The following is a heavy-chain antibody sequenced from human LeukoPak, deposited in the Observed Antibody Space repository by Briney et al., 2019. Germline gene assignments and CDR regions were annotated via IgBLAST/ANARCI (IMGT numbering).Heavy chain of an antibody. D-gene: IGHD3-22*01. J-gene: IGHJ6*02. CDR2: IGSSGSPT. CDR1: GFTVSSNY. V-gene: IGHV3-48*02. Sequence: PGGSLRLSCAASGFTVSSNYMSWVRQAPGKGLEWISYIGSSGSPTHYADSVRGRFTISRDNAKNSLYLQMNSLRDDDTALYYCARRPYSDTSGRLSDVWGQGTTVTVSS. CDR3: ARRPYSDTSGRLSDV.